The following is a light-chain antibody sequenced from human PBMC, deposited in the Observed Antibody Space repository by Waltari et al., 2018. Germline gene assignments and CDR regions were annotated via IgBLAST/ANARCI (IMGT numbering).Light chain of an antibody. J-gene: IGLJ3*02. CDR3: QTGGHGTWV. Sequence: QLVLTQSPSASASLGASVKLTCTLSSGHSSNVIAWHQQQSEKGPRYLMKVNSDGSHSKGDDIPDRFSGSSSGAERDLTISSVQSEDEADYYCQTGGHGTWVFGGGTKLTVL. CDR2: VNSDGSH. CDR1: SGHSSNV. V-gene: IGLV4-69*01.